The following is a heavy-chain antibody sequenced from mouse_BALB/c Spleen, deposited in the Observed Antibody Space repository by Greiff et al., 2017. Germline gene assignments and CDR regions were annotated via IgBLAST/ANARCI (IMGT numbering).Heavy chain of an antibody. CDR3: GRYGSSYNAMDY. Sequence: LVKTGASVKISCKASGYSFTGYYMHWVKQSHGKSLEWIGYISCYNGATSYNQKFKGKATFTVDTSSSTAYMQFNSLTSEDSAVYYCGRYGSSYNAMDYWGQGTSVTVSS. V-gene: IGHV1S34*01. D-gene: IGHD1-1*01. CDR1: GYSFTGYY. CDR2: ISCYNGAT. J-gene: IGHJ4*01.